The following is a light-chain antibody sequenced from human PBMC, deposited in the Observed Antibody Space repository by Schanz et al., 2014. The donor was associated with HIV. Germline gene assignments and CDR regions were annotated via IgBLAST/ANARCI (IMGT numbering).Light chain of an antibody. V-gene: IGLV2-23*02. CDR2: EVI. CDR1: SSDVGSYNL. J-gene: IGLJ2*01. Sequence: QSALTQPASVSGSPGQSITISCTGTSSDVGSYNLVSWYQQHPGKAPKLMIYEVIKRPSGVSDRFSGSKSGNTASLTISGLQAEDEADYYCSSYAGTTTFVVFGGGTKLTVL. CDR3: SSYAGTTTFVV.